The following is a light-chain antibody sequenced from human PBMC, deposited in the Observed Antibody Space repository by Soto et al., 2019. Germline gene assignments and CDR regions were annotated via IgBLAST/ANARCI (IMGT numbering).Light chain of an antibody. V-gene: IGLV2-14*03. Sequence: QSALTQPASVSGSPGQSITISCTESSSDVGEYKYVSWYQQHPGTAPRLIIYDVGNRPSGVSNRFSGSKSGSTASLTISGLQAEDEADYYCNAYTTSIALYVFGAGTKLTVL. J-gene: IGLJ1*01. CDR3: NAYTTSIALYV. CDR1: SSDVGEYKY. CDR2: DVG.